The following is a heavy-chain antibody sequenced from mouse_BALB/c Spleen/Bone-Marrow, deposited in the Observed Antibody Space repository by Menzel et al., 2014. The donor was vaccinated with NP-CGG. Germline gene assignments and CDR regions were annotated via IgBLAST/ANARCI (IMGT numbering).Heavy chain of an antibody. V-gene: IGHV2-2*02. CDR1: GFSLTTYG. J-gene: IGHJ4*01. CDR2: IWSGGNT. D-gene: IGHD2-4*01. Sequence: QVRLQQSGPGLVQPSQSLSITCAVSGFSLTTYGVHWVRQSPGKGLEWLGVIWSGGNTDYNAAFISRLSISKDNSKSQVFFKMNSLQANDTAIYYCARNSRIYYDYEGYAMDYWGQGTSVTVSS. CDR3: ARNSRIYYDYEGYAMDY.